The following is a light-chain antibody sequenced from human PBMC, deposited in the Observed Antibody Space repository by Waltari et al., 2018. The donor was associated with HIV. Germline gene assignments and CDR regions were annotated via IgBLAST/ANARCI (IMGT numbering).Light chain of an antibody. CDR3: VGWDSRLRGYV. CDR2: KDT. Sequence: QPVLTQPPSASGTPGQRVTTSCSGSSSNLQNANVYWYQQFPGAAPKLLIYKDTQRPSGVPDRFTGSKSGTSASLAIGGLRSEDEADYYCVGWDSRLRGYVFGTGTKVTVL. CDR1: SSNLQNAN. J-gene: IGLJ1*01. V-gene: IGLV1-47*01.